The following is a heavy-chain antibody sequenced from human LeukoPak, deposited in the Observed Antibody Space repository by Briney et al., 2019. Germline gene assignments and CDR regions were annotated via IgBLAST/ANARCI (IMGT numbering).Heavy chain of an antibody. V-gene: IGHV7-4-1*02. Sequence: ASVKVSFKASGYTFTSYAMNWVRQAPGQGLEWMGWINTNTGNPTYAQGFTGRFVFSLDTSVSTAYLQISSLKAEDTAVYYCARVTEDSGWTFVGYWGQGTLVTVSS. J-gene: IGHJ4*02. CDR1: GYTFTSYA. D-gene: IGHD6-19*01. CDR3: ARVTEDSGWTFVGY. CDR2: INTNTGNP.